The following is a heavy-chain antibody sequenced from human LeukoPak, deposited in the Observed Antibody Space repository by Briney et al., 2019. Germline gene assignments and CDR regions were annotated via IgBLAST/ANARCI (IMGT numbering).Heavy chain of an antibody. CDR3: ARAKSGYSYVIDY. D-gene: IGHD5-18*01. J-gene: IGHJ4*02. Sequence: GGSLRLSCAASGFTVSSNYMSWVRQAPGKGLEWVSVIYSDGSTYYADSAKGRFTISRDNSKNTLYLQLNSLRAEDTAVYYCARAKSGYSYVIDYWGQGTLVTVSS. CDR2: IYSDGST. CDR1: GFTVSSNY. V-gene: IGHV3-53*01.